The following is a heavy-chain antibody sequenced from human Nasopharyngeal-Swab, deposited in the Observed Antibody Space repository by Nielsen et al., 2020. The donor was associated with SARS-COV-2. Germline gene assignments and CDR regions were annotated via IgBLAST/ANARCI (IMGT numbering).Heavy chain of an antibody. J-gene: IGHJ6*03. D-gene: IGHD5-18*01. CDR3: ARDTPEDTTLVTAYYYYMDV. V-gene: IGHV1-69*04. Sequence: SVKVSCEASGGTFSNYAISWVRQAPGQGLEWMGRTIPILGLANYAQKFLGRVTITADKSTNTAYMELSSLRSEDTAVYYCARDTPEDTTLVTAYYYYMDVWGKGTTVTVSS. CDR1: GGTFSNYA. CDR2: TIPILGLA.